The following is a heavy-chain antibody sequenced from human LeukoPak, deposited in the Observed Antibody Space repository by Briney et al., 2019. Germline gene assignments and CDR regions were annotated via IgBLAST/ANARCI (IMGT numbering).Heavy chain of an antibody. CDR2: ISAYNGNT. Sequence: ASVKVSCKASGYTFTSYGISWVRQAPGQGLEWMGWISAYNGNTNYAQKLQGRVTMTTDTSTSTAYMELRSLRSDDTAVYYCARECYGSGSYCCYYGMDVWGKGTTVTVSS. CDR3: ARECYGSGSYCCYYGMDV. J-gene: IGHJ6*04. CDR1: GYTFTSYG. V-gene: IGHV1-18*04. D-gene: IGHD3-10*01.